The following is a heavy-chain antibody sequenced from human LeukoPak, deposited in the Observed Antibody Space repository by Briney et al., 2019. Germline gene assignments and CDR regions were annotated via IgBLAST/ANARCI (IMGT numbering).Heavy chain of an antibody. Sequence: GGSLRLSCAGSGFTFSSYAMHWVRQAPGKGLEYVSAISSNGGSTYYADSVKGRFTISRDNSKNTLYLQMSSLRAEDTAVYYCVKDTVLGEFDYWGQGTLVTVSS. CDR3: VKDTVLGEFDY. J-gene: IGHJ4*02. CDR2: ISSNGGST. D-gene: IGHD3-10*01. CDR1: GFTFSSYA. V-gene: IGHV3-64D*09.